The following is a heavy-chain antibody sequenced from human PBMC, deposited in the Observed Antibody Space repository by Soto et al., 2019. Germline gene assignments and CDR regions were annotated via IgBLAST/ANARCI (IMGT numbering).Heavy chain of an antibody. Sequence: QVQLQESGPGLVKPSQTLSLTCTVSGGSISSGGYYWSWIRQPPGKGLEWVGYIYYSGSTYYNSSLKSRVIISVDTSKNQFSLKLSSVTAADTAVYYCARVWDSSGPNFDYWGQGTLVTVSS. CDR2: IYYSGST. J-gene: IGHJ4*02. CDR3: ARVWDSSGPNFDY. D-gene: IGHD3-22*01. V-gene: IGHV4-31*03. CDR1: GGSISSGGYY.